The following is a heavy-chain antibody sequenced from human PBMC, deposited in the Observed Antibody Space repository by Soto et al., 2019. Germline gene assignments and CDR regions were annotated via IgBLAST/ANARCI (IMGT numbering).Heavy chain of an antibody. V-gene: IGHV1-69*06. Sequence: SVKVSCKAAGGTFSSYAISWVRQAPGQGLEWMGGIIPIFGTANYAQKFQGRVTITADKSTSTAYMELSSLRSEDTAVYYCARGAPDYYDSSGYWGGAFDIWGQGTMVTVSS. CDR2: IIPIFGTA. CDR1: GGTFSSYA. CDR3: ARGAPDYYDSSGYWGGAFDI. J-gene: IGHJ3*02. D-gene: IGHD3-22*01.